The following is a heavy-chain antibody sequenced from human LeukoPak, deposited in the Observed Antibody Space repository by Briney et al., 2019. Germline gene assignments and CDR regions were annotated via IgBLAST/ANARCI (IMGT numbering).Heavy chain of an antibody. CDR1: RFTFSSYG. V-gene: IGHV3-30*18. J-gene: IGHJ4*02. CDR2: ISYDGSNK. Sequence: GGSLRLSCAASRFTFSSYGMHWVRQAPGKGLEWVAVISYDGSNKYYADSVKGRFTISRDNSKNTLYLQMNSLRAEDTAVYYCAKDLQGGDYWGQGTLVTVSS. CDR3: AKDLQGGDY. D-gene: IGHD3-16*01.